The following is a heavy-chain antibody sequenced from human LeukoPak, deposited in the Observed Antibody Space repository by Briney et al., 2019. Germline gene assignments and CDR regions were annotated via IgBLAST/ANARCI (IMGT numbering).Heavy chain of an antibody. Sequence: ASVKVSCKASGYTFTDYYMHWVRQAPGQGLEWMGWISAYNGNTNYAQKLQGRVTMTTDTSTSTAYMELRSLRSDDTAVYYWARDRGCSGGSCYSDPHYYYYGMDVWGQGTTVTVSS. CDR3: ARDRGCSGGSCYSDPHYYYYGMDV. V-gene: IGHV1-18*04. CDR1: GYTFTDYY. CDR2: ISAYNGNT. J-gene: IGHJ6*02. D-gene: IGHD2-15*01.